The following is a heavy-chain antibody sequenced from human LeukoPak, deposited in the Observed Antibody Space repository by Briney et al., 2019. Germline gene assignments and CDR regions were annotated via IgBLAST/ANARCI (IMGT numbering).Heavy chain of an antibody. V-gene: IGHV1-2*02. J-gene: IGHJ3*02. CDR3: TSHSGSYYSLGHAFDI. Sequence: ASVKVSCKASGYTFTNYGITWVRQAPRQGLEWMGWINPNSGGTNYAQKFQGRVTMTRDTSISTAYMELSRLRSDDTAVYYCTSHSGSYYSLGHAFDIWGQGTMVTVSS. CDR2: INPNSGGT. D-gene: IGHD1-26*01. CDR1: GYTFTNYG.